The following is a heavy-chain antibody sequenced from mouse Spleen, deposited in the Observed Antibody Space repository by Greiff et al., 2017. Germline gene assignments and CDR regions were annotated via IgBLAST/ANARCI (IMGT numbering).Heavy chain of an antibody. J-gene: IGHJ4*01. CDR2: INPSTGGT. CDR1: GYSFTGYY. CDR3: ARSLVDYYAMDY. Sequence: VQLQQSGPELVKPGASVKISCKASGYSFTGYYMNWVKQSPEKSLEWIGEINPSTGGTTYNQKFKAKATLTVDKSSSTAYMQLKSLTSEDSAVYYCARSLVDYYAMDYWGQGTSVTVSS. D-gene: IGHD1-1*01. V-gene: IGHV1-42*01.